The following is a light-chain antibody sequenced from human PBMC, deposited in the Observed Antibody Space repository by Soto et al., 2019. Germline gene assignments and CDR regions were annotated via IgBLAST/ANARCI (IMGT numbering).Light chain of an antibody. J-gene: IGLJ1*01. V-gene: IGLV2-8*01. Sequence: QSALTQPPSASGSPGQSVTISCTGTSSDVGANNYVSWYQQHPGKAPKLMIYEVTKRPSGVPDRFSGSKSGNTASLTVSGLQAEEEADYYCSSYAGANRVFGTGTKVTVL. CDR1: SSDVGANNY. CDR3: SSYAGANRV. CDR2: EVT.